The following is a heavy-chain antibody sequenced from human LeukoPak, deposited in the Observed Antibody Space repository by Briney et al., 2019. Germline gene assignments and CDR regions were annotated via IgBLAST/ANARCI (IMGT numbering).Heavy chain of an antibody. J-gene: IGHJ4*02. Sequence: GESLKISCRGSGYSFTTYWIGWVRQMPGKGLEWMGIIYPGDSDTRYSPSFQGQVTMSADKSINTAYLQWSSLKASDTAMYYCARHPYCSGANCLAIDYWGQGTLVTVSS. D-gene: IGHD2-2*01. CDR3: ARHPYCSGANCLAIDY. V-gene: IGHV5-51*01. CDR2: IYPGDSDT. CDR1: GYSFTTYW.